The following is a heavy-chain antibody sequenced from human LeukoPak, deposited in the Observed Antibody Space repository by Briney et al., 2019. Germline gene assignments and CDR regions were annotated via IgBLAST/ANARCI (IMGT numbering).Heavy chain of an antibody. CDR1: GFSLSTSGVG. Sequence: SGPTLVKPTQTLTLTCTFSGFSLSTSGVGVGWIRQPPGKALEWLALIYWDDDKRYSPSLKSRLTITKDTSKNQVVLTMTNMDPVDTATYYCARTAVYCSGGSCYPTFDYWGQGTLVAVSS. V-gene: IGHV2-5*02. CDR2: IYWDDDK. D-gene: IGHD2-15*01. CDR3: ARTAVYCSGGSCYPTFDY. J-gene: IGHJ4*02.